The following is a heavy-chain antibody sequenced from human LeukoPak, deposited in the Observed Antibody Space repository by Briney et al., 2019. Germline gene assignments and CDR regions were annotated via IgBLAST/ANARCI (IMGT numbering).Heavy chain of an antibody. Sequence: GGFLRLSCAASGFTVNSYAMSWVRQGPGKGLEWVSTISGSGDNTYYADSVRDRFTISRDISKNTLYLQMDSLRAEDTAVYYCTKDHPEYVWGSYRRDDYWGQGTLVTVSS. J-gene: IGHJ4*02. CDR3: TKDHPEYVWGSYRRDDY. CDR2: ISGSGDNT. D-gene: IGHD3-16*02. V-gene: IGHV3-23*01. CDR1: GFTVNSYA.